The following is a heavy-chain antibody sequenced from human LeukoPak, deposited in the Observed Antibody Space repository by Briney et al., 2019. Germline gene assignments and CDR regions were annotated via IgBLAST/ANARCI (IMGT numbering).Heavy chain of an antibody. CDR1: GYTLTELS. J-gene: IGHJ3*02. D-gene: IGHD6-6*01. Sequence: ASVKVSCKVSGYTLTELSMHWVRQAPGKGLEWMGGFDPEDGETIYAQKFQGRVTMTEDTSTDTAYMELSSLRSEDTAVYYCATVPAVYSSWDYDAFDIWGQGTMVTVSS. CDR2: FDPEDGET. V-gene: IGHV1-24*01. CDR3: ATVPAVYSSWDYDAFDI.